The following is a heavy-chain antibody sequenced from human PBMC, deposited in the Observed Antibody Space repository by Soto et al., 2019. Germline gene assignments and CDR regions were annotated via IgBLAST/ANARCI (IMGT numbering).Heavy chain of an antibody. Sequence: QVQLAESGGGVVQPGRSLRLSCAASGFTFSSYAMHWVRQAPAKGLEWVALTSYDGNKPYYADSVKGRFIISRDNSKKTVYLQMNRLRPEDTAVYYCATDVALAGSRYLQHWGQGTLVTVSS. CDR2: TSYDGNKP. J-gene: IGHJ1*01. CDR1: GFTFSSYA. D-gene: IGHD6-19*01. V-gene: IGHV3-30-3*01. CDR3: ATDVALAGSRYLQH.